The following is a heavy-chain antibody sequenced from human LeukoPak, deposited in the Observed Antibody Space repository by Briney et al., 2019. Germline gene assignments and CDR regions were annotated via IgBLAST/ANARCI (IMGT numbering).Heavy chain of an antibody. D-gene: IGHD2-2*02. CDR1: GFTFSTYS. J-gene: IGHJ6*03. V-gene: IGHV3-21*01. Sequence: GGTLRLSCAASGFTFSTYSMNWDRQAPGKGLEWVSSISSSSSYIYYADSVKGRFTISRDNAKNSLYLQMNSLRAEDTAVYYCARVPAAIRNYYYYYMDVWGKGTTVTVSS. CDR3: ARVPAAIRNYYYYYMDV. CDR2: ISSSSSYI.